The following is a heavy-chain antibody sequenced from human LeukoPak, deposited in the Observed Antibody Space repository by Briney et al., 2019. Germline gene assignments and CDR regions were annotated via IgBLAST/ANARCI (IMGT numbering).Heavy chain of an antibody. CDR3: SRDFGEPTGYYMGV. CDR1: GYTFTGYY. J-gene: IGHJ6*03. V-gene: IGHV1-2*02. Sequence: GASVKVSCKASGYTFTGYYMHWVRQAPGQGLEWMGWINPNSGDTNYAQKFQGRVTMTRDTSISTAYMELSSLRSDDTAVYYCSRDFGEPTGYYMGVWGKGTTVTVSS. CDR2: INPNSGDT. D-gene: IGHD3-3*01.